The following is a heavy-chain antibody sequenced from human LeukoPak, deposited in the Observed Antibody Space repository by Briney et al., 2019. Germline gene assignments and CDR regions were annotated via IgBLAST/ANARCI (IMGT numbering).Heavy chain of an antibody. CDR3: ATIVGATFDY. V-gene: IGHV3-30*02. CDR2: IRYDGSNK. CDR1: GFTLSSYG. J-gene: IGHJ4*02. Sequence: GGSLRLSCAASGFTLSSYGMHWVRQAPGKGLEWVAFIRYDGSNKYYADSVKGRFTISRDNSKNTLYLQMNSLRAEDTAVYYCATIVGATFDYWGQGTLVTVSS. D-gene: IGHD1-26*01.